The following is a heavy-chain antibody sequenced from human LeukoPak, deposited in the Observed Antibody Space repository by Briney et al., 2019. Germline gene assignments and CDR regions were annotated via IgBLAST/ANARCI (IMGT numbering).Heavy chain of an antibody. CDR3: ARESLDYGDYGWYFDL. Sequence: GGPLRLSCAASGFTFSSYAMHWVRQAPGKGLEYVSAISSNGGSTYYANSVKGRFTISRDNSKNTLYLQMGSLRAEDMAVYYCARESLDYGDYGWYFDLWGRGTLVTVSS. V-gene: IGHV3-64*01. J-gene: IGHJ2*01. D-gene: IGHD4-17*01. CDR1: GFTFSSYA. CDR2: ISSNGGST.